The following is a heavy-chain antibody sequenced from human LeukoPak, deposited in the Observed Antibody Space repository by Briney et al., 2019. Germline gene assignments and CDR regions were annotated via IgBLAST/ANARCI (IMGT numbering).Heavy chain of an antibody. CDR3: ARDSPSIVATIEAYYFDY. CDR2: ISSSGSTI. D-gene: IGHD5-12*01. CDR1: GFTFSDYY. J-gene: IGHJ4*02. Sequence: GGSLRLSCAASGFTFSDYYMSWIRQAPGKGLEWVSYISSSGSTIYYADSVKGRFTISRDNAKNSLYLQMNSLRAEDTAVYYCARDSPSIVATIEAYYFDYWGQGTLVTVSS. V-gene: IGHV3-11*01.